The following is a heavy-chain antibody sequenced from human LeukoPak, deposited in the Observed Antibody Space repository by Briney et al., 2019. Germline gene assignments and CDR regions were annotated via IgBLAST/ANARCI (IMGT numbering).Heavy chain of an antibody. D-gene: IGHD2-15*01. J-gene: IGHJ5*02. Sequence: PGGSLRLSCAASGFTFSSSAMHWVRQAPGKGLEWVALIWYDGSNEDYADPVKGRFTISRDSSKNTLYLQMSSLRAEDSALYYCARDSGKGGYCSVGSCYSTCSWFDPWGQGTLVTVSS. CDR1: GFTFSSSA. CDR3: ARDSGKGGYCSVGSCYSTCSWFDP. CDR2: IWYDGSNE. V-gene: IGHV3-33*01.